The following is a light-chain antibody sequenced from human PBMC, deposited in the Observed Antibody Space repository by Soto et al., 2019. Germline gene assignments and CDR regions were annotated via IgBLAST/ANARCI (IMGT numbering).Light chain of an antibody. CDR3: SSYTTSNTRQIV. V-gene: IGLV2-14*03. CDR1: SSDVGGYNY. CDR2: DVS. J-gene: IGLJ1*01. Sequence: QSALTQPASVSGSPGQSITISCTGTSSDVGGYNYVSWYQPPPGKPPNFLIFDVSNRPSGFFFCFSGSKSDNTASLTIFGLQPEDEADYHCSSYTTSNTRQIVFGTGTKVTVL.